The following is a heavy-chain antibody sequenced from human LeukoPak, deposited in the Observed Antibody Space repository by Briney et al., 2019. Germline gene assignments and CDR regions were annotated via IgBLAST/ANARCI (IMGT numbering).Heavy chain of an antibody. CDR3: ARARDDSIGSRWFDP. V-gene: IGHV1-46*01. CDR1: GDTFTNYY. Sequence: ASVKVSCKASGDTFTNYYIHWVRQAPGQGLEWMGIIKSSGGSTTYAQKFQGRVTMTWDTSTSTVYMELSSLRSEDTAVYYCARARDDSIGSRWFDPWGQGTLSTLSS. CDR2: IKSSGGST. J-gene: IGHJ5*02. D-gene: IGHD3-22*01.